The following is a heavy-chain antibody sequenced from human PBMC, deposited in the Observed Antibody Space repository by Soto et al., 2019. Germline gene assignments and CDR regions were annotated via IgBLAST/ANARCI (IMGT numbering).Heavy chain of an antibody. CDR2: ISYDGSNT. Sequence: PGGSLRLSCAASGFTFRTYAMHWVRQAPGKGPEWLAFISYDGSNTYYEDSVKGRFTISRENSKNVLYMQMNSLRPEDTAVYYCAKDQSTGEIDYWGQGTLVTVSS. CDR3: AKDQSTGEIDY. V-gene: IGHV3-30*18. CDR1: GFTFRTYA. J-gene: IGHJ4*02.